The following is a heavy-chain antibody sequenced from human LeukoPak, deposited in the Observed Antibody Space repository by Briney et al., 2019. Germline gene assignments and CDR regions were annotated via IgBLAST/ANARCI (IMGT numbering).Heavy chain of an antibody. Sequence: HPGGSLRLSCAASGFTVSSNYMSWVRQAPGKGLEWVSVIYSGGSTYYADSVKGRFTISRDNSKNTLYLQMNSLRADDTAVYYCARDLRGYSYCFGLGGMDVWGQGTTVTVSS. CDR1: GFTVSSNY. CDR3: ARDLRGYSYCFGLGGMDV. V-gene: IGHV3-53*01. D-gene: IGHD5-18*01. CDR2: IYSGGST. J-gene: IGHJ6*02.